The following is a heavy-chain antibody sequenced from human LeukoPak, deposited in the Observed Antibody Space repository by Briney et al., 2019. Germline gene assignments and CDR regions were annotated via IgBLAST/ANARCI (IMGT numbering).Heavy chain of an antibody. D-gene: IGHD2-2*01. CDR2: IKQDGSEK. Sequence: GSLRLSCAASGFTFSSYWMSWVRQAPGKGLEWVANIKQDGSEKYYVDSVKGRFTISRDNAKNSLYLQMNSLRAEDTAVYYCARSRGVYCSSTSCYVAVAGAYYFDYWGQGTLVTVSS. CDR1: GFTFSSYW. V-gene: IGHV3-7*03. CDR3: ARSRGVYCSSTSCYVAVAGAYYFDY. J-gene: IGHJ4*02.